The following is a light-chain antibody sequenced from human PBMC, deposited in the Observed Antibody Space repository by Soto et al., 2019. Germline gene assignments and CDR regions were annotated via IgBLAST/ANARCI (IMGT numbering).Light chain of an antibody. CDR1: SSNIGAGYP. V-gene: IGLV1-40*01. J-gene: IGLJ3*02. CDR3: QSYDSSLSGWV. CDR2: GNT. Sequence: QPVLTQPPSVSGAPGQRVTVSCIGSSSNIGAGYPVQWYQQVPGTAPKLLIYGNTNRPSGVPDRFSGSKSGTSASLAITGLQAEDDADYYCQSYDSSLSGWVFGGGTKLTVL.